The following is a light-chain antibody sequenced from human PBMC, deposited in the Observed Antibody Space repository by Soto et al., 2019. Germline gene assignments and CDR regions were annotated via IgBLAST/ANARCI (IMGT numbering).Light chain of an antibody. J-gene: IGLJ2*01. V-gene: IGLV2-23*03. CDR3: CSYAGSNTFVV. CDR1: SSDIGSYNL. Sequence: QSALTQPASVSGSPEQSITISCTGTSSDIGSYNLVSWYQQYPGKAPKVMIYEGSKRPSGVSNRFSGSKSGNTASLTISGLQAEDEADYYCCSYAGSNTFVVFGGGTQLTVL. CDR2: EGS.